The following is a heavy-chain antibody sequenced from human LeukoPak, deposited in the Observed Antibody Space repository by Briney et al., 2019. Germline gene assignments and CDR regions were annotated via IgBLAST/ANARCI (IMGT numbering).Heavy chain of an antibody. CDR3: ARRPYYYDSSGSDNAFDI. CDR2: INPSGGST. V-gene: IGHV1-46*01. CDR1: GGTFSSYD. Sequence: ASVKVSCKASGGTFSSYDISWVRQAPGQGLEWMGIINPSGGSTSYAQKFQGRVTMTRDTSTSTVYMELSSLRSEDTAVYYCARRPYYYDSSGSDNAFDIWGQGTMVTVSS. D-gene: IGHD3-22*01. J-gene: IGHJ3*02.